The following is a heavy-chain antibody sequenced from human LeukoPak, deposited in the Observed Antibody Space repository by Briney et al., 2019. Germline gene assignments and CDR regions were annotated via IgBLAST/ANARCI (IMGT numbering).Heavy chain of an antibody. V-gene: IGHV4-39*01. Sequence: PSETLSLTCTVSGGSINSSSYYWAWIRQPPGKGLEWIGSIHYSGSTYYNPSLESRVTISVDTSKNQFSPKLSSVTAADTAVYYCATSGWYLLPGVYWGQGTLVTVSS. J-gene: IGHJ4*02. CDR2: IHYSGST. D-gene: IGHD6-19*01. CDR1: GGSINSSSYY. CDR3: ATSGWYLLPGVY.